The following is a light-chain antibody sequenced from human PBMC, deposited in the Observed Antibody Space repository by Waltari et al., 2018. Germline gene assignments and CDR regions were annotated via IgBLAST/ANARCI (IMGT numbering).Light chain of an antibody. V-gene: IGLV1-40*01. CDR1: SSNIGAGYD. CDR2: GTT. J-gene: IGLJ2*01. CDR3: QSYDSSLSGPHVV. Sequence: QSVLTQPPSVSGAPGQRVTISCTGSSSNIGAGYDVHWYQQLPGTAPKRLISGTTNRPSGAPYGVPGSKPGTAASLAITGLQAEDEADYYCQSYDSSLSGPHVVFGGGTKLTVL.